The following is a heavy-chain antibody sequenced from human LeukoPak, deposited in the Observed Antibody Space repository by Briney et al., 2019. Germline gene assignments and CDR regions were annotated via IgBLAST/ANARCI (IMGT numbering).Heavy chain of an antibody. CDR3: ARDAT. Sequence: GGSLRLSCAASGFIFRSHWMSWVRQAPGKGLEWVASIKQDGSDIYYVDSVEGRFTISRDNAKSSLLLEMNSLRAEDTAVYYCARDATWGQGTLVTVSS. CDR1: GFIFRSHW. J-gene: IGHJ5*02. CDR2: IKQDGSDI. V-gene: IGHV3-7*01.